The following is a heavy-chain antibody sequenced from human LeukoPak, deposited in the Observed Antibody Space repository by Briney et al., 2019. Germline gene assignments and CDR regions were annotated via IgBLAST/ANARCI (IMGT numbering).Heavy chain of an antibody. V-gene: IGHV3-74*01. J-gene: IGHJ6*04. CDR1: GFTFSSYW. CDR3: ARDQDYGDYGVDV. CDR2: INSDGSST. Sequence: GGSLRLSCAASGFTFSSYWMHWVRQDPGKGLVWVSRINSDGSSTSYADSVKGRFTISRDNAKNTLYLQMNSLRAEDTAVYYCARDQDYGDYGVDVWGKGTTVTVSS. D-gene: IGHD4-17*01.